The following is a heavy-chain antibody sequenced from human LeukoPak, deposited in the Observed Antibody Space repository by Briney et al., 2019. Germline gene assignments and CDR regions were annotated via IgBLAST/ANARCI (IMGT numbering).Heavy chain of an antibody. D-gene: IGHD6-13*01. CDR2: MLYSGSA. V-gene: IGHV4-59*08. CDR1: GGSISRYY. Sequence: SETLSLTCSVSGGSISRYYWSWIRQPPGKGLEWIGYMLYSGSANYNPSLKSRVTISVDTSKSQFSLKLSSVTAADTAVYYCARHFGDSSWYGAFDIWGQGTMVTVSS. CDR3: ARHFGDSSWYGAFDI. J-gene: IGHJ3*02.